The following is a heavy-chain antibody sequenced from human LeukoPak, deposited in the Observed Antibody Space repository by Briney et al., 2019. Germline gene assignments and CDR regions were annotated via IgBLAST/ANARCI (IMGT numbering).Heavy chain of an antibody. J-gene: IGHJ3*02. CDR2: ISSSGSTI. V-gene: IGHV3-48*03. CDR1: GFTFSSYE. Sequence: GGSLRLSCAASGFTFSSYEMNWVRQAPGKGLEWVSYISSSGSTIYYADSVKGRFTISRDNAKNSLYLQMNSLRAEDTAVYYCARAFTMTDAFDIWGQGTMVTVSS. D-gene: IGHD3-22*01. CDR3: ARAFTMTDAFDI.